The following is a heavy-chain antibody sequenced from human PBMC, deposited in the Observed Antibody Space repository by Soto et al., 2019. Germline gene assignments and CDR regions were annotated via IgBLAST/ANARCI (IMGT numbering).Heavy chain of an antibody. J-gene: IGHJ6*02. Sequence: GGSLRLSCAASGFSFSSCGMHWVRQDPGKGLGWGAVMWYDGSNKYYAGSVKGRFTISRDNSKNTLYLQMNSLSAEDTAVYYCARVSGGIAARSALDVWGQGTTVTVSS. V-gene: IGHV3-33*01. CDR3: ARVSGGIAARSALDV. CDR1: GFSFSSCG. D-gene: IGHD6-6*01. CDR2: MWYDGSNK.